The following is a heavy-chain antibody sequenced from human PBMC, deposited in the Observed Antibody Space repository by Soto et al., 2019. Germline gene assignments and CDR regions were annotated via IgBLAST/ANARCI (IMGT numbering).Heavy chain of an antibody. Sequence: SETLSLTCSVSGGSIRNNIYYWGWIRQPPGKGLEWIATVHYSGSTYYTPSLKSRVTISADTSNNQFSLRLNSVTAADAAVYYCARDLKEYCSDGKCNWFDPWGQGTLVTVSS. D-gene: IGHD2-15*01. J-gene: IGHJ5*02. CDR1: GGSIRNNIYY. CDR2: VHYSGST. V-gene: IGHV4-39*07. CDR3: ARDLKEYCSDGKCNWFDP.